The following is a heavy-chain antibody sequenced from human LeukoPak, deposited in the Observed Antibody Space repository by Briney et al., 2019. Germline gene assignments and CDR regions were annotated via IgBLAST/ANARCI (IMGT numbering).Heavy chain of an antibody. J-gene: IGHJ4*02. CDR2: ISSSSSYI. CDR3: ARDVLYYDILIGYSPRGIFDY. CDR1: GFTFSSYS. D-gene: IGHD3-9*01. V-gene: IGHV3-21*01. Sequence: GGSLRLSCAASGFTFSSYSMNWVRQAPGKGLEWVSSISSSSSYIYYADSVKGRFTISRDNAKNSLYLQMNSLRAEDTAVYYCARDVLYYDILIGYSPRGIFDYWGQGTLVTVSS.